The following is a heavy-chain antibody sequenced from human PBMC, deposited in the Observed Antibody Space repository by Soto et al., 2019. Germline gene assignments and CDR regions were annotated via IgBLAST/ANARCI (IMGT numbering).Heavy chain of an antibody. J-gene: IGHJ5*02. V-gene: IGHV4-4*07. Sequence: QVQLQESGPALVKPSETLSLTCTVSGASISGFYWSWIRKSAGKGLEWIGRIYATGTTDYNPSLKSRVMMSVDTSKKQFSLKLRSVTAADTAVYYCVRDGTKTLRDWFDPWGQGISVTVSS. D-gene: IGHD1-1*01. CDR2: IYATGTT. CDR1: GASISGFY. CDR3: VRDGTKTLRDWFDP.